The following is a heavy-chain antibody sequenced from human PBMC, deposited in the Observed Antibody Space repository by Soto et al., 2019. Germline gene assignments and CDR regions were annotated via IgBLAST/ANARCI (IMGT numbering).Heavy chain of an antibody. V-gene: IGHV4-59*01. Sequence: QVQLQESGPGLVKPSETLSLTCTVSGGSISGFYWSWIRQPTGKGLEWIGYVNDSGNTNYNPSLKSRVTISVDTSKNQFSLKLSSVTAADTAVYYCARYFPTAGYGSGWYDYWGQGTLVTVSS. D-gene: IGHD6-19*01. J-gene: IGHJ4*02. CDR3: ARYFPTAGYGSGWYDY. CDR2: VNDSGNT. CDR1: GGSISGFY.